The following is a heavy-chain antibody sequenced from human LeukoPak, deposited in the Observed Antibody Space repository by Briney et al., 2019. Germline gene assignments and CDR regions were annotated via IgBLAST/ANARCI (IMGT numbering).Heavy chain of an antibody. J-gene: IGHJ6*03. V-gene: IGHV1-18*01. CDR1: GYTFTSYG. CDR3: ARDFDVWSGYPRYYYYYYMDV. D-gene: IGHD3-3*01. Sequence: GASVKVSCKASGYTFTSYGISWVRQAPGQGLEWMGWTSAYNSNTNYAQKLQGRVTMTTDTSTSTAYMELRSLRSDDTAVYYCARDFDVWSGYPRYYYYYYMDVWGKGTTVTVSS. CDR2: TSAYNSNT.